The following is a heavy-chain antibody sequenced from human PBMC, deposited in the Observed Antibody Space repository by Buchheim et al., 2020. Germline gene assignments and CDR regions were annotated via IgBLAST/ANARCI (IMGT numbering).Heavy chain of an antibody. J-gene: IGHJ6*02. CDR1: GGSISSSSYY. CDR3: ARDALPKKDIVVVPAAMRNWYYYGMDV. Sequence: QLQLQESGPGLVKPSETLSLTCTVSGGSISSSSYYWGWIRQPPGKGLEWIGSIYYSGSTYYNPSLKGRVTISVDTSKNQFSLKLSSVTAADTAVYYCARDALPKKDIVVVPAAMRNWYYYGMDVWGQGTT. D-gene: IGHD2-2*01. CDR2: IYYSGST. V-gene: IGHV4-39*07.